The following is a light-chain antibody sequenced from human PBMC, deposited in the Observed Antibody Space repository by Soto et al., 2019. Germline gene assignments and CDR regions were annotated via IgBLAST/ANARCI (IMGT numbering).Light chain of an antibody. J-gene: IGKJ4*01. Sequence: EVVLTQSPATLSLSLGERATLSCTASQSVSSHLAWYQQKPGQAPRLLIYDASNRATGIPARFSGSGSGTDFNLSISSLEPEDFAVYYCQQRDKWPVTFGGGTKVEFK. CDR2: DAS. CDR3: QQRDKWPVT. CDR1: QSVSSH. V-gene: IGKV3-11*01.